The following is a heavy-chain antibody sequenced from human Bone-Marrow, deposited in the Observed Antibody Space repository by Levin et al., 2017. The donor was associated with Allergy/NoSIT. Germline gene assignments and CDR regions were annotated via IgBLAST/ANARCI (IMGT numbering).Heavy chain of an antibody. CDR2: MDQDGTTR. Sequence: GSLRLSCIASGFTFGNYWMHWARQAPGKGLVWVSRMDQDGTTRNYADFVKGRFTISRDNAKNTLYLHLNSLTPDDTGVYYCARLGDYRGFWGQGTLVTVSS. CDR3: ARLGDYRGF. D-gene: IGHD3-16*02. CDR1: GFTFGNYW. J-gene: IGHJ4*02. V-gene: IGHV3-74*01.